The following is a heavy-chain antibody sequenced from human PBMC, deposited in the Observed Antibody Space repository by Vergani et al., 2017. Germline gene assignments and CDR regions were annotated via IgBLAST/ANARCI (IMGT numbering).Heavy chain of an antibody. D-gene: IGHD3-10*01. CDR2: IYPDDSEI. Sequence: EVQLVQSGAEVKKPGESLKISCRGSGYNFNTYWIGWVRQMPGKGLEWMGFIYPDDSEIRYNPSFQGQVTISVDKSINTAYLQWTSLKASDSALYYWGRQDHLVREFKLYFYSYMDVWCKGTTVTVSS. CDR1: GYNFNTYW. V-gene: IGHV5-51*01. J-gene: IGHJ6*03. CDR3: GRQDHLVREFKLYFYSYMDV.